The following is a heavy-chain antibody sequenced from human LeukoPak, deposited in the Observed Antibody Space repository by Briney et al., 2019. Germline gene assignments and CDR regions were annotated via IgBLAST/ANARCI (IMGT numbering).Heavy chain of an antibody. D-gene: IGHD3-22*01. V-gene: IGHV1-2*06. CDR1: GYTFTGYY. Sequence: ASVKVSCKXSGYTFTGYYMHWVRQAPGQGLEWMGRINPNSGGTNYAQKFQGRVTMTRDTSISTAYMELSRLRSDDTAVYYCARVRRYYDSSGYYYFDYWGQGTLVTVSS. J-gene: IGHJ4*02. CDR3: ARVRRYYDSSGYYYFDY. CDR2: INPNSGGT.